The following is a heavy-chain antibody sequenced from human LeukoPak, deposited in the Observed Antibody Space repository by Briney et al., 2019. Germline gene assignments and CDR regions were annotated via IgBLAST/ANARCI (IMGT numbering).Heavy chain of an antibody. V-gene: IGHV3-23*01. D-gene: IGHD1-1*01. CDR2: ITASGGST. J-gene: IGHJ4*02. Sequence: PGGSLRLSCASSGFTFNNYAMTWVRQAPGKGLEWVSSITASGGSTYCADSVKGRFTISRDNSKNTLYLQMSSLRAEDTAVYYCARDYPTSGIVTIFDCWGQGTLVTVS. CDR3: ARDYPTSGIVTIFDC. CDR1: GFTFNNYA.